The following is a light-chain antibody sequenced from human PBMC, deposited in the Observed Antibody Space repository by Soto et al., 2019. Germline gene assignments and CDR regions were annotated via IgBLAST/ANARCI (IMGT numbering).Light chain of an antibody. Sequence: QSALTQPASVSGSPGQSITLSCTGTSSDIGGYDYVSWYQRHPGKAPKLIIYDVNNRPSGVSNRFSGSKSGNTASLTISGVQAEEEAEYYCTSYASGSSHVVFGGGTKLTVL. CDR1: SSDIGGYDY. CDR2: DVN. V-gene: IGLV2-14*01. CDR3: TSYASGSSHVV. J-gene: IGLJ2*01.